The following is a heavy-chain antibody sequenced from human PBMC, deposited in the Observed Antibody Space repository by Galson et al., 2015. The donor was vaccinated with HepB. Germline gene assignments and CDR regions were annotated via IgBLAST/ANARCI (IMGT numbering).Heavy chain of an antibody. Sequence: QSGAEVKKPGESLRISCKGSGSSFTSYWISWARQMPGKGLEWMGRIDPSDSYTNYSPSFQGHVTISADKSISTAYLQWSSLKASDTAMYYCVRHGYYYDSSGYYGGWFDPWGQGTLVTVSS. V-gene: IGHV5-10-1*01. CDR3: VRHGYYYDSSGYYGGWFDP. J-gene: IGHJ5*02. CDR1: GSSFTSYW. D-gene: IGHD3-22*01. CDR2: IDPSDSYT.